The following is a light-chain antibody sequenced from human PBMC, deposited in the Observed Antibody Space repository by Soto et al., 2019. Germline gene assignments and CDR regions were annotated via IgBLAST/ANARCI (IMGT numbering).Light chain of an antibody. CDR3: QQRSNWPPT. J-gene: IGKJ5*01. CDR2: DAS. Sequence: VMTQSPATLSVSPGERATLSCRASQSVSSSYLAWYQQKPGQAPRLLIYDASNRATGIPARFSGSGSGTDFTLTISSLEPEDFAVYYCQQRSNWPPTFGQGTRLEIK. V-gene: IGKV3D-20*02. CDR1: QSVSSSY.